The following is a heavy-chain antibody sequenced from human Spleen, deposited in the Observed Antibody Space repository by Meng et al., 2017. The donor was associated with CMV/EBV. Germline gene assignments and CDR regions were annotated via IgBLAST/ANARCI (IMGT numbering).Heavy chain of an antibody. CDR2: INPNSGGT. CDR3: ARGYSGYDFDY. V-gene: IGHV1-2*02. Sequence: ASVKVSCKASGYTLTGYNIHWVRQAPGQGLEWMGWINPNSGGTNYAQKFQGRVTMTRDTSISTAYMELSRLRSDDTAVYYCARGYSGYDFDYWGQGTLVTVSS. D-gene: IGHD5-12*01. J-gene: IGHJ4*02. CDR1: GYTLTGYN.